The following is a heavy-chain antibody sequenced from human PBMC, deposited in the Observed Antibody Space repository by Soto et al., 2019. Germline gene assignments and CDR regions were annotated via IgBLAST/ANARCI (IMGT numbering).Heavy chain of an antibody. J-gene: IGHJ4*02. V-gene: IGHV5-10-1*01. CDR1: GYTFTDNW. Sequence: GESLKISCQGSGYTFTDNWITWVRQMPGKGLEWMGRIDLSDSYTSYSPSFQGHVSFSADKSINTAYLQWSSLRASDTAVYFCARCHRGLRCHLDSWGQGTLVTVSS. CDR2: IDLSDSYT. CDR3: ARCHRGLRCHLDS. D-gene: IGHD4-17*01.